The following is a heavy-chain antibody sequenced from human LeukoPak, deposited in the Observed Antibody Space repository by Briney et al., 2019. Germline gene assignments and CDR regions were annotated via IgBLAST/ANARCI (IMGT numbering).Heavy chain of an antibody. D-gene: IGHD3-16*02. V-gene: IGHV3-20*04. CDR2: INWNGGST. J-gene: IGHJ4*02. Sequence: GGSLRLSCAASGFTFDDYGMSWVRQAPGKGLEWVSGINWNGGSTGYADSVKGRFTISRDNAKNSLYLQMNSLRAEDTASYYCASSGLYDYVWGSYRPPFDYWGQGTLVTVSS. CDR3: ASSGLYDYVWGSYRPPFDY. CDR1: GFTFDDYG.